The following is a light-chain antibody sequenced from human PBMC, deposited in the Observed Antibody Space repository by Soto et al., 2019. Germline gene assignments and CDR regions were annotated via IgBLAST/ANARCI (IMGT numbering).Light chain of an antibody. CDR3: QQFNSYPHT. CDR1: QGISSY. Sequence: DIPLTQSPSFLSASVGDRVTITCRASQGISSYLAWHQQKPGKAPKLLIYAASTLQSGVPSRFSGSGSGTEFTLTISSLPPEDFATYYCQQFNSYPHTFGQGTKLEIK. J-gene: IGKJ2*01. V-gene: IGKV1-9*01. CDR2: AAS.